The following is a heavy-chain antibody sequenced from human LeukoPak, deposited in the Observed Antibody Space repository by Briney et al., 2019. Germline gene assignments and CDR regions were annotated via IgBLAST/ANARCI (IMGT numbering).Heavy chain of an antibody. J-gene: IGHJ4*02. CDR2: ISGSGGST. V-gene: IGHV3-23*01. D-gene: IGHD5-18*01. CDR1: GFTFSSYA. CDR3: AKDGYGYGFLHPYYFDY. Sequence: GGSLRLSCAASGFTFSSYAMSWVRQAPGKGLEWVSAISGSGGSTYYADSVKGRFTISRDNSKNTLYLQMNSLRAEDTAVYYCAKDGYGYGFLHPYYFDYWGQGTLVTVSS.